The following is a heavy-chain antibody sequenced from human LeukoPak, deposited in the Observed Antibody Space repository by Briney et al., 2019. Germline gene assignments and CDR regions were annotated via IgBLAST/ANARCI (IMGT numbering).Heavy chain of an antibody. Sequence: PSETLSLTCTVSGGSISSSYGSWIRQPPGKGLEWIGYIYYTGSTNYNSSLKSRVTISVDTSKNQFSLKLSSVTAADTAVYYCARLKGYSSGWYPSYYFDYWGQGTLVTVSS. J-gene: IGHJ4*02. CDR2: IYYTGST. V-gene: IGHV4-59*08. D-gene: IGHD6-19*01. CDR3: ARLKGYSSGWYPSYYFDY. CDR1: GGSISSSY.